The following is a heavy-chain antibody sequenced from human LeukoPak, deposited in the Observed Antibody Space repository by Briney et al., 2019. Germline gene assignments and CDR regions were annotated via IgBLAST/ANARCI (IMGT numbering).Heavy chain of an antibody. D-gene: IGHD6-6*01. J-gene: IGHJ4*02. Sequence: GESLRLSCAASGFTFSSYAMRWVRPAPGRGLAWVSGISGCGGSTYYADSVKDRFTISRNNYKNTLYLQLTSLRVEDTAVYYCAKEEHSSPSDFDYWGQGTLVTVSS. CDR1: GFTFSSYA. CDR3: AKEEHSSPSDFDY. V-gene: IGHV3-23*01. CDR2: ISGCGGST.